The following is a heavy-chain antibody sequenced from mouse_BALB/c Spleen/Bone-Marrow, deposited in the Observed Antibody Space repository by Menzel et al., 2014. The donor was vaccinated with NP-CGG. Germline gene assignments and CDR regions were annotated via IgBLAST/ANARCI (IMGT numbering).Heavy chain of an antibody. CDR1: GYAFSSYW. D-gene: IGHD2-4*01. J-gene: IGHJ3*01. CDR3: ARANDYDPLDY. CDR2: IYPGDGDT. Sequence: QVQLKESGAELVRPGSSGKISCKGSGYAFSSYWMNWVKQRPGKGLEWIGQIYPGDGDTNNNGKFKGKATLTADKSSTTVFMQLSSLTSEDSAVHFCARANDYDPLDYWGQGTLVTVSA. V-gene: IGHV1-80*01.